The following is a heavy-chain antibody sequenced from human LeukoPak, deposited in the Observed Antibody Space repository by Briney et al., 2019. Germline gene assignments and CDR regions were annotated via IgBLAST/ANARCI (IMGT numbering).Heavy chain of an antibody. V-gene: IGHV4-59*08. CDR3: ARRHSNSYWYFDL. Sequence: PSETLSLTCAVYGGSFSNYYWSWIRQPPGKGLEWIGYIYYSGSTTYNPSLRSRVTISLDTSKNQFSLKLNSVTAADTAVYYCARRHSNSYWYFDLWGRGTLVTVSS. J-gene: IGHJ2*01. CDR1: GGSFSNYY. D-gene: IGHD6-6*01. CDR2: IYYSGST.